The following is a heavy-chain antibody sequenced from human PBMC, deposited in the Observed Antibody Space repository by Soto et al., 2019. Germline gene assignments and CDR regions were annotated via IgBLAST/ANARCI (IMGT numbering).Heavy chain of an antibody. CDR2: INPNSGGT. J-gene: IGHJ6*02. CDR1: GYTFAGYY. V-gene: IGHV1-2*02. Sequence: ASVKVSCKASGYTFAGYYMHWVRQAPGQGLEWMGWINPNSGGTNYAQKFQGRVTMTRDTSISTAYMELSRLRSDDTAVYYCARDSSSRILYCYGMDVWGQGTTVTVSS. CDR3: ARDSSSRILYCYGMDV. D-gene: IGHD6-13*01.